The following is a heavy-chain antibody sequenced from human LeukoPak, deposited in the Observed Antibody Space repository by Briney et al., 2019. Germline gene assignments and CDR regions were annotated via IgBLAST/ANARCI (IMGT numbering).Heavy chain of an antibody. CDR3: ATGVHGIAAAGDYYFDY. Sequence: SETLSLTCTVSGGSISSYYWSWIRQPPGKGLEWIGYMYYRGNTNYDPSLKSRVTISIDTPNNQSSLKLSSVTAADTAVYYCATGVHGIAAAGDYYFDYWGQGTLVTVSS. D-gene: IGHD6-13*01. V-gene: IGHV4-59*01. J-gene: IGHJ4*02. CDR1: GGSISSYY. CDR2: MYYRGNT.